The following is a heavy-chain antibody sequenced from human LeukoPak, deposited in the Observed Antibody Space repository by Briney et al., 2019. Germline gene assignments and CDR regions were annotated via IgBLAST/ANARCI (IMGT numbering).Heavy chain of an antibody. CDR2: IFYSGST. J-gene: IGHJ4*02. V-gene: IGHV4-39*01. D-gene: IGHD6-25*01. CDR3: ARLSADYSTGLDY. CDR1: GGSISSSTYY. Sequence: SETLSLTCTVSGGSISSSTYYWGWIRQPPGKGLECIGSIFYSGSTYYKPSLKSRATMSVDTSKNQFFLQLSSVTAADTAVYYCARLSADYSTGLDYWGQGTLVTVSS.